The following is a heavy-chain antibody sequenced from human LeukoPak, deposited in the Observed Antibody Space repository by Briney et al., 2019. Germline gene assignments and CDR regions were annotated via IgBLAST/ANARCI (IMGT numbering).Heavy chain of an antibody. J-gene: IGHJ4*02. D-gene: IGHD6-13*01. CDR1: GYTFTSYG. Sequence: ASVKVSCKASGYTFTSYGISWVRQAPGQGLEWMGWISAYNGNTNYAQKLQGRVTMTTDTSTSTAYMELSSLRSEDTAVYYCAHSSSWYPRVDFDYWGQGTLVTVSS. CDR3: AHSSSWYPRVDFDY. V-gene: IGHV1-18*01. CDR2: ISAYNGNT.